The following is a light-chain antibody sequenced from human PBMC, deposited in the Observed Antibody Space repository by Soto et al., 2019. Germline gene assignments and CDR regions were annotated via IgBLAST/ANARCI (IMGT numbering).Light chain of an antibody. Sequence: DIQMTQSPSSLSASVGDRVTITCRAGQNIFSSLNWYQQKPGKAPKLLIYAASSLHSGVPSRFSGSGSGTDFTLTITSLQPEDFATYYCQQSYNSPPITFGQGTRLEIK. CDR1: QNIFSS. CDR3: QQSYNSPPIT. J-gene: IGKJ5*01. CDR2: AAS. V-gene: IGKV1-39*01.